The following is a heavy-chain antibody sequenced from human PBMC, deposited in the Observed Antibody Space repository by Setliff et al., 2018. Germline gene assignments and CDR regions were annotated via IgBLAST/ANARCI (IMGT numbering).Heavy chain of an antibody. Sequence: PSETLSLTCAVYGGSFSGYYWSWIRQPPGKGLEWIGEINHSGSTNYNPSLKSRVTISVDTSKNQFSLKLNSVTAADTAVYYCARGGYSYGLGGFPLDYWGQGTLVTVSS. D-gene: IGHD5-18*01. CDR3: ARGGYSYGLGGFPLDY. J-gene: IGHJ4*02. CDR2: INHSGST. CDR1: GGSFSGYY. V-gene: IGHV4-34*01.